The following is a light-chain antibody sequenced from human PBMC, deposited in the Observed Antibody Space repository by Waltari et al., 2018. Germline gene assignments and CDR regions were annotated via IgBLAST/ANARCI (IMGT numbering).Light chain of an antibody. CDR3: QKYDRLPAT. J-gene: IGKJ1*01. CDR1: QGVSRY. Sequence: CRASQGVSRYLVWYQQKPGQAPRLLIYAASIRATGIPDRFSGSGSGTDFSLTISRLEPEDFAVYYCQKYDRLPATFGQGTKVEIK. CDR2: AAS. V-gene: IGKV3-20*01.